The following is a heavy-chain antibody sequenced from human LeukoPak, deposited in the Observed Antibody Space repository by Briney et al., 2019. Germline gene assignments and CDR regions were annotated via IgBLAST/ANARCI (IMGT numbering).Heavy chain of an antibody. Sequence: QTGGSLRLSCAATGFTFTSYWMYWVRQAPGKGLLWVSRSNTDGSITRYVDSVKGRFTISRDDSKNTLYVQMNSLRTEDTAFYYCARDVNNYFDYWGLGTLVTVSS. CDR2: SNTDGSIT. J-gene: IGHJ4*02. CDR1: GFTFTSYW. CDR3: ARDVNNYFDY. V-gene: IGHV3-74*01.